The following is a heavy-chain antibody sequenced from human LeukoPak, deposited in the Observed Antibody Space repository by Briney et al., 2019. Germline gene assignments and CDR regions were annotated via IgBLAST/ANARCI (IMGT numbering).Heavy chain of an antibody. J-gene: IGHJ5*02. CDR3: ARDQIVVVPENNWFDP. D-gene: IGHD2-2*01. V-gene: IGHV4-39*07. Sequence: SSETLSLTCTVSGGSISSSSYYWGWIRQPPGKGLEWIGSIYYSGSTYYNPSLKSRVTISVDTSKNQFSLKLSSVTAADTAVYYCARDQIVVVPENNWFDPWGQGTLVTVSS. CDR2: IYYSGST. CDR1: GGSISSSSYY.